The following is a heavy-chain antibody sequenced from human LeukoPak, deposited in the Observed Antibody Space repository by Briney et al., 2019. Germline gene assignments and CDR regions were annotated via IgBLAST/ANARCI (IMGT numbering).Heavy chain of an antibody. V-gene: IGHV4-39*07. CDR1: DGSITSSSYY. J-gene: IGHJ4*02. CDR2: ISYSGST. CDR3: ARNEHYDSWSGYLGYFDY. Sequence: SETLSLTCTVSDGSITSSSYYWGWIRQSPGKELEWIGTISYSGSTYYHSPLRSRVTISVDKSKNQFSLKLSSVTAADTAVYYCARNEHYDSWSGYLGYFDYWGQGTLVTVSS. D-gene: IGHD3-3*01.